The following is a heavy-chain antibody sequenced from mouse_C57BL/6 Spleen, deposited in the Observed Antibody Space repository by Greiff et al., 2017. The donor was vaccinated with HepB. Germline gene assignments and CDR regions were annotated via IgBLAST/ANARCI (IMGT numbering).Heavy chain of an antibody. CDR3: ARHDYYGSSPYYYAMDY. V-gene: IGHV5-6*01. CDR1: GFTFSSYG. CDR2: ISSGGSYT. Sequence: EVQLQESGGDLVKPGGSLKLSCAASGFTFSSYGMSWVRQTPDKRLEWVATISSGGSYTYYPDSVKGRFTISRDNAKNTLYLQMSSLKAEDTAMYYCARHDYYGSSPYYYAMDYWGRGTSVTVSS. D-gene: IGHD1-1*01. J-gene: IGHJ4*01.